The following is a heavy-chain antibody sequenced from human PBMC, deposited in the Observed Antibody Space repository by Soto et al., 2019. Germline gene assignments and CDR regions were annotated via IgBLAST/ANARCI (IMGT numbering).Heavy chain of an antibody. D-gene: IGHD2-15*01. CDR2: FYYSGRT. J-gene: IGHJ6*02. CDR3: ARLVVVPHCSCGSCYSYYYGMDV. Sequence: QVQLQESGPGLVKPSETLSLTCTVSGGSISSYYWSWIRQLPGKGLDWIGYFYYSGRTNYNPTLKSRVTISVDTSKNQFSLKLSAVTAAATAVYYYARLVVVPHCSCGSCYSYYYGMDVWGQGTTVTVSS. V-gene: IGHV4-59*01. CDR1: GGSISSYY.